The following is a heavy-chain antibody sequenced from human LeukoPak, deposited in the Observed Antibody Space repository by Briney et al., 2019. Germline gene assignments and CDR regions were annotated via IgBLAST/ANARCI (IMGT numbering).Heavy chain of an antibody. V-gene: IGHV4-30-4*01. D-gene: IGHD6-19*01. J-gene: IGHJ4*02. CDR3: AREALRIAVAGTFDY. CDR2: IYYSGST. Sequence: SETLSLTCTVSGGSISSGDYYWSWIRQPPGKGLEWIGYIYYSGSTYYNPSLKSRVTISVATSKNQFSLKLSSVTAADTAVYYCAREALRIAVAGTFDYWGQGTLVTVSS. CDR1: GGSISSGDYY.